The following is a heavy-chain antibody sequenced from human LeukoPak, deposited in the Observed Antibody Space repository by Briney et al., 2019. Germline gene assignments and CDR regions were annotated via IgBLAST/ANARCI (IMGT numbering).Heavy chain of an antibody. CDR3: ARGDGSGSGRWFDP. J-gene: IGHJ5*02. CDR1: GASISSGTYS. Sequence: SETLSLTCTVSGASISSGTYSWSWIRQPPGEGLEWIGYIYHTGSTYYNPSLKSRVTISVDRSKNQFSLNLNSVTAADTALYYSARGDGSGSGRWFDPWGQGTLITVSS. V-gene: IGHV4-30-2*01. CDR2: IYHTGST. D-gene: IGHD3-10*01.